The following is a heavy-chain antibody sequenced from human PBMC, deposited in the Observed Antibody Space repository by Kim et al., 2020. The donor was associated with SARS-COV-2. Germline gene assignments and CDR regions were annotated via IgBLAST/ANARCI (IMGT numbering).Heavy chain of an antibody. D-gene: IGHD3-10*01. Sequence: SVKVSCKASGGTFSSYAISWVRQAPGQGLEWMGGIIPIFGTANYAQKFQGRVTITADESTSTAYMELSSLRSEDTAVYYCARKIWFGELLPSNYYYGMDVWGQGTTVTVSS. J-gene: IGHJ6*02. CDR2: IIPIFGTA. V-gene: IGHV1-69*13. CDR3: ARKIWFGELLPSNYYYGMDV. CDR1: GGTFSSYA.